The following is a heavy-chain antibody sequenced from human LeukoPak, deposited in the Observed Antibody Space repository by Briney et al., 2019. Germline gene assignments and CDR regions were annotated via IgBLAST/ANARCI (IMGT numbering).Heavy chain of an antibody. J-gene: IGHJ6*02. V-gene: IGHV4-59*12. Sequence: SETLSLACTVSGGSINSYYWSWIRQPPGKGLEWIGYIYHSGTTNYNPSFRSRVTISVDTSKNQLSLKLSSVTAADTAVYYCARDPPSPAYDSSGYYLYYYYGMDVWGQGTTVTVSS. D-gene: IGHD3-22*01. CDR3: ARDPPSPAYDSSGYYLYYYYGMDV. CDR1: GGSINSYY. CDR2: IYHSGTT.